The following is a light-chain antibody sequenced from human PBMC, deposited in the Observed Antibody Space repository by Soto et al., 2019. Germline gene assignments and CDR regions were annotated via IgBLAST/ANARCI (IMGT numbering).Light chain of an antibody. CDR2: GNS. CDR3: QSYASSLSGSGVV. V-gene: IGLV1-40*01. J-gene: IGLJ2*01. CDR1: SSNIGAGYD. Sequence: QSVLTQPPSVSGALGQRVTISCTGSSSNIGAGYDVHWYQQLPGTAPKLLIYGNSNRPSGVPDRFSGSKSGTSASLAITGLQAEDEADYYRQSYASSLSGSGVVFGGGTKLTAL.